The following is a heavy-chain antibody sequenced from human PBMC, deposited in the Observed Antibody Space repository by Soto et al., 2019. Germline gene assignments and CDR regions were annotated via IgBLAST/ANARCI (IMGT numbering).Heavy chain of an antibody. CDR1: GGSISSYY. J-gene: IGHJ5*02. D-gene: IGHD2-15*01. CDR3: ARLVVVSPVANA. Sequence: SETLSLTCTVSGGSISSYYWSWIRQPPGKGLEWIGYIFYIGSTNYNPSLKSRVTISVDTSKNQFSLKLSSVTAADTAVYFCARLVVVSPVANAWGQGTLVTVSS. V-gene: IGHV4-59*08. CDR2: IFYIGST.